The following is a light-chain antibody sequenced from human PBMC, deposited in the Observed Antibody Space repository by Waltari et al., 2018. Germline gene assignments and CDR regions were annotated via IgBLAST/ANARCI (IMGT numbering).Light chain of an antibody. V-gene: IGKV2-30*01. CDR2: KVS. CDR3: MQGTHCPPLE. J-gene: IGKJ1*01. CDR1: QSLVNSDGNTY. Sequence: DVVMTQSPLSLPVTLGQPASISCRSSQSLVNSDGNTYLNWFQQRPGQSPRSLIYKVSNRDSGVPYRFSGSWSGTDFTLKISRVEAEDVGVYYCMQGTHCPPLEFGQGTKVEIK.